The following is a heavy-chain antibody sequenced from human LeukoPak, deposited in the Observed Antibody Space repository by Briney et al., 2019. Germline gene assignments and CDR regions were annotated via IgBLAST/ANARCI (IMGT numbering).Heavy chain of an antibody. CDR3: AKGEMGTTSYYFDY. CDR1: GFTFSGYG. CDR2: ISGSGGST. V-gene: IGHV3-23*01. Sequence: GGSLRLSCAASGFTFSGYGMSWVRQAPGKGLKWVSAISGSGGSTCYADSVKGRITISRDNSKNTLYLQMNSLRAEDTAVYYCAKGEMGTTSYYFDYWGQGTLVTVSS. J-gene: IGHJ4*02. D-gene: IGHD5-24*01.